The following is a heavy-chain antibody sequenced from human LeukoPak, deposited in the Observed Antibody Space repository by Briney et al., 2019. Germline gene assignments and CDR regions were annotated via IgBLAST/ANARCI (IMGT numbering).Heavy chain of an antibody. CDR2: IWYDGSNE. J-gene: IGHJ3*02. Sequence: GRSLRLSCAASGFTFSRYGMHWVRQAPGKGLEWVTVIWYDGSNENYADFVKGRFTISRDNSKNTLYLQMNSLRAEDTAVYYCVRNTVTDDRFDIWGQGTMVTVSP. CDR1: GFTFSRYG. D-gene: IGHD4-17*01. CDR3: VRNTVTDDRFDI. V-gene: IGHV3-33*01.